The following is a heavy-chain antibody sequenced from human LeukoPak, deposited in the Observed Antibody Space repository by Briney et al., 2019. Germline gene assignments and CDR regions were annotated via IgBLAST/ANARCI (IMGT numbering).Heavy chain of an antibody. D-gene: IGHD6-13*01. CDR3: ARGVYIAAAQYGY. J-gene: IGHJ4*02. Sequence: GGSLRLSCAASGFTFSSYAIRWVRQAPGKGLEWVAVISSDGSNKYYADSVKGRFTVSRDNSKNTLYLQMNSLRAEDTAVYYCARGVYIAAAQYGYWGQGTLVTVSS. V-gene: IGHV3-30-3*01. CDR1: GFTFSSYA. CDR2: ISSDGSNK.